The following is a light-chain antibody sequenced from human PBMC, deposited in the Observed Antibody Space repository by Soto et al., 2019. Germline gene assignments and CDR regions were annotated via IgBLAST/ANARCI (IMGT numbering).Light chain of an antibody. V-gene: IGLV1-36*01. J-gene: IGLJ2*01. CDR2: FDD. CDR1: TSNIGNNA. Sequence: QSVLTQPPSVSGAPRQRVSISCSGATSNIGNNAVNWYQQLPGKAPKLLIYFDDLMPSGVSDRFSGSKSGTSASLAISGFQSEDEADYYCAAWDDSLNVVLFGGGTKVTVL. CDR3: AAWDDSLNVVL.